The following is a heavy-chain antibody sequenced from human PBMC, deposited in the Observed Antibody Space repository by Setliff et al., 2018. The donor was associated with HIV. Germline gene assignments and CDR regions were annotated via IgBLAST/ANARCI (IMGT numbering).Heavy chain of an antibody. CDR3: RIPPNGGRSFDV. V-gene: IGHV3-30*02. CDR2: IRYDGSNK. CDR1: GFTFSSYG. J-gene: IGHJ3*01. Sequence: QPGGSLRLSCAASGFTFSSYGMHWVRQAPGKGLEWVAFIRYDGSNKYYADSVKGRFTISRDNSKNTLYLQMNSLRAEDTAVYYCRIPPNGGRSFDVWGQGTMVTVSS. D-gene: IGHD2-8*01.